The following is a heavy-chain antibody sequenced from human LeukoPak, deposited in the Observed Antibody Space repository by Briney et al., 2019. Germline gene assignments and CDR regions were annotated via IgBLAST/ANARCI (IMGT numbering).Heavy chain of an antibody. CDR1: GFTFSSYA. V-gene: IGHV3-23*01. CDR2: ISGSGGST. CDR3: ARGSVAVAGPFEY. Sequence: GGSLRLSCAASGFTFSSYAMSWVRQAPGKGLEWVSAISGSGGSTYYADSVKGRFTISRDNSKNTLYLQMNSLRSEDTAVFYCARGSVAVAGPFEYWGQGTLVTVSS. J-gene: IGHJ4*02. D-gene: IGHD6-19*01.